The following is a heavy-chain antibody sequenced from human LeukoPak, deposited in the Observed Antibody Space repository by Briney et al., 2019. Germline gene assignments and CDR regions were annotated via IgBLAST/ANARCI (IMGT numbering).Heavy chain of an antibody. CDR3: ARSASRITMVRGVVDY. CDR1: GYTFTSYD. V-gene: IGHV1-8*01. J-gene: IGHJ4*02. Sequence: ASVKVSCKASGYTFTSYDINWVRQATGQGLEWMGWMNPNSGNTGYAQKFQGRVTMTRNTSISTAYMELSSLRSEDTAVYYCARSASRITMVRGVVDYWGQGTLVTVSS. CDR2: MNPNSGNT. D-gene: IGHD3-10*01.